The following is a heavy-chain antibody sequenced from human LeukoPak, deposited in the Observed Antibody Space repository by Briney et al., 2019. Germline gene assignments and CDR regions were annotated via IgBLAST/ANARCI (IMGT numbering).Heavy chain of an antibody. CDR3: ARKGGGGILTGYYSNWFGP. Sequence: SETLSLTCTVSGGSISSSSYYWGWIRQPPGKGLEWIGSIYYSGSTYYNPSLKSRVTISVDTSKNQFSLNLNSVTAADTALYYCARKGGGGILTGYYSNWFGPWGQGTLVTVSS. D-gene: IGHD3-9*01. CDR2: IYYSGST. V-gene: IGHV4-39*01. CDR1: GGSISSSSYY. J-gene: IGHJ5*02.